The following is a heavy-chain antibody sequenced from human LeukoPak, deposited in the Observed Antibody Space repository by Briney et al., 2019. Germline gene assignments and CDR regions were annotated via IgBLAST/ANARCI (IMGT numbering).Heavy chain of an antibody. D-gene: IGHD4-11*01. Sequence: GGSLRLSCETSDFAFSNYAMSWVRQAPGKGLEWVANIKQDGSEKYYVDSVKGRFTISRDNAKNSLYLQMNSLRAEDTAVYYCANMMSMTTVTYWGQGTLVTVSS. CDR3: ANMMSMTTVTY. J-gene: IGHJ4*02. CDR1: DFAFSNYA. CDR2: IKQDGSEK. V-gene: IGHV3-7*03.